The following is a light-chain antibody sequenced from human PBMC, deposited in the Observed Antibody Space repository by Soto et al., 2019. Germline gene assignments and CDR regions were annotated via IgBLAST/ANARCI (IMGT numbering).Light chain of an antibody. CDR2: AAS. CDR3: QQLNSYPGT. J-gene: IGKJ3*01. Sequence: IQLTQSPSSLSASVGDRVTITCRASQGISSYLAWYQQKPGKAPKLLIYAASTLQSGVPSRFSGSGSGTDFTLTISSLQPEDFATYYCQQLNSYPGTFGPGTKVDI. V-gene: IGKV1-9*01. CDR1: QGISSY.